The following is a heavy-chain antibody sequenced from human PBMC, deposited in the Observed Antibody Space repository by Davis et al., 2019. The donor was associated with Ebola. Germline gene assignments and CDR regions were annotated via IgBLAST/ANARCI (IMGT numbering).Heavy chain of an antibody. CDR2: INTNTGNP. J-gene: IGHJ4*02. CDR1: GYSFTTYT. V-gene: IGHV7-4-1*02. Sequence: ASVKVSCKASGYSFTTYTMHWVRQAPGQGLDWMGWINTNTGNPTYAQGFTGRFVFSLDTSVSTAYLQISSLKAEDTAVYYCARGPIWFGELFRLYYFDYWGQGTLVTVSS. D-gene: IGHD3-10*01. CDR3: ARGPIWFGELFRLYYFDY.